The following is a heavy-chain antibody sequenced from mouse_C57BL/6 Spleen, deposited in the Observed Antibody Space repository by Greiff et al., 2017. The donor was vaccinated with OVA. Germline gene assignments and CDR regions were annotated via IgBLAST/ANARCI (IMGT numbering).Heavy chain of an antibody. CDR1: GFNIKDDY. D-gene: IGHD2-1*01. J-gene: IGHJ3*01. CDR2: IDPDNGDT. Sequence: VQLQQSGAELVRPGASVKLSCTASGFNIKDDYMHWVKQRPEQGLEWIGWIDPDNGDTEYASKFQGKATITADTSSNTAYLQLSSLTSADTAVDYCTASYYGNPFAYWGQGTLVTVSA. V-gene: IGHV14-4*01. CDR3: TASYYGNPFAY.